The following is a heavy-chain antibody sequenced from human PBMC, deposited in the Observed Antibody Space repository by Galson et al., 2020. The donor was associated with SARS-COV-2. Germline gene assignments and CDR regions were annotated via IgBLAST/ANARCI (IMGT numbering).Heavy chain of an antibody. D-gene: IGHD2-15*01. CDR2: IKEDGSEK. Sequence: PGGSLRLSCVASGITFNRYWMSWVRQAPGKGPEWVANIKEDGSEKYYVDSVKGRFTISRDNAKNSLFLQMNSLRAEDTAVYYCASPGILGAYYFYSYSMDVWGQGTTVTVSS. CDR1: GITFNRYW. J-gene: IGHJ6*02. CDR3: ASPGILGAYYFYSYSMDV. V-gene: IGHV3-7*03.